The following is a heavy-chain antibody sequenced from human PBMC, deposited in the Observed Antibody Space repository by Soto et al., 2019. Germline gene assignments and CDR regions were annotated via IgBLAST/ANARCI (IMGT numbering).Heavy chain of an antibody. Sequence: GGSLRLSCAASGFTFSGSAMHWVRQASGKGLEWVGRIRSKANSYATAYAASVKGRFTISRDDSKNTAYLQMNSLKTEDTAVYYCTRTNPQDYYYDSSGYYYFDYWGQGTLVTVSS. J-gene: IGHJ4*02. CDR3: TRTNPQDYYYDSSGYYYFDY. CDR2: IRSKANSYAT. D-gene: IGHD3-22*01. V-gene: IGHV3-73*01. CDR1: GFTFSGSA.